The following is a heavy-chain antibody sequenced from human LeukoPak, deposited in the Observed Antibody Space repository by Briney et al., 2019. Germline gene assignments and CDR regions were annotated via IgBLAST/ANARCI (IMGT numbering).Heavy chain of an antibody. D-gene: IGHD1-26*01. CDR1: GGSISSYY. V-gene: IGHV4-4*07. CDR3: ARENSGNYRGFDH. CDR2: IYTSGNT. J-gene: IGHJ4*02. Sequence: SETLSLTCTVSGGSISSYYWSWIRQPARKGLEWIGRIYTSGNTNYNPSLKSRVTMSVDTSKNQFSLKLTSMTAADTAVYYCARENSGNYRGFDHWGQGILVTVSS.